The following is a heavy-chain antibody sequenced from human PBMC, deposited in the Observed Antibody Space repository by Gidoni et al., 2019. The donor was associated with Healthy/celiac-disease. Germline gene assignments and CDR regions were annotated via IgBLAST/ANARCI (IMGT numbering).Heavy chain of an antibody. CDR3: ARGRGYGPIRWWFDP. CDR1: GGSISSGGYS. J-gene: IGHJ5*02. V-gene: IGHV4-30-2*01. D-gene: IGHD5-18*01. CDR2: IYHSGST. Sequence: QLQLQESGSGLVKPSQTLSLTCAVSGGSISSGGYSSRWIRQPPGKGLEWMGYIYHSGSTYYNPSLKSRVTISVDRSKNQFSLKLSSVTAADTAVYYCARGRGYGPIRWWFDPWGQGTLVTVSS.